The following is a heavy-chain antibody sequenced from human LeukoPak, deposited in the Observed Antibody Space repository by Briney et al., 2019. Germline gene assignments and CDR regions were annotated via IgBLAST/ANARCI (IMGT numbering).Heavy chain of an antibody. J-gene: IGHJ4*02. CDR1: GFTVTDNY. D-gene: IGHD2/OR15-2a*01. Sequence: GGSLRLSCAASGFTVTDNYMNWVRQAPGKGLEWVSVIYSGGSTYYADSVKGRFTISRDNSKNTLYLQMNSLRAEDTAVYYCARDEPSPDSTDLDYWGQGTLVTVSS. CDR2: IYSGGST. CDR3: ARDEPSPDSTDLDY. V-gene: IGHV3-66*01.